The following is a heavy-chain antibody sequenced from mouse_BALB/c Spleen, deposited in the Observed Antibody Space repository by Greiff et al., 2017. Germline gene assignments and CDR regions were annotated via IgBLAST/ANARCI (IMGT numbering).Heavy chain of an antibody. J-gene: IGHJ4*01. V-gene: IGHV5-6-3*01. CDR3: ARDQDPYAMDD. CDR2: INSNGGST. D-gene: IGHD3-2*02. CDR1: GFTFSSYG. Sequence: EVHLVESGGGLVQPGGSLKLSCAASGFTFSSYGMSWVRQTPDKRLELVATINSNGGSTYYPDSVKGRFTISRDNAKNTLYLQMSSLKSEDTAMYYCARDQDPYAMDDWGQGTSVTVSS.